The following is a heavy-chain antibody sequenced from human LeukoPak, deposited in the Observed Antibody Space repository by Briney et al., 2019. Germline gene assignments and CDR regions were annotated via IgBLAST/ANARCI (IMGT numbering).Heavy chain of an antibody. CDR3: ARGRYDYIWGSYSH. V-gene: IGHV3-53*01. Sequence: PGGSLRLSCAASGFTVSSNYMSWVRQAPGKGLEWVSVIYSGGSTYYADSVKGRFTISRDNSKNTLYLQMNSLRAEDTAVYYCARGRYDYIWGSYSHWGQGTLVTVSS. CDR2: IYSGGST. CDR1: GFTVSSNY. D-gene: IGHD3-16*01. J-gene: IGHJ4*02.